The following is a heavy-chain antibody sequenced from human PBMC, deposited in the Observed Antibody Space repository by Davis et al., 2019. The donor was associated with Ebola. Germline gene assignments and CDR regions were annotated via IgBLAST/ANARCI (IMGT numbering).Heavy chain of an antibody. J-gene: IGHJ4*02. Sequence: ASVKVSCKASGYTFTSNHVHWVRQAPGQGLEWMGITHPGGGGTRFAQKFQGRVTLTSDTSTSTVSMELISLTSEDTAIYYCARDLRGSWTVDYWGQGTPVTVSS. CDR2: THPGGGGT. V-gene: IGHV1-46*01. CDR3: ARDLRGSWTVDY. CDR1: GYTFTSNH. D-gene: IGHD1-26*01.